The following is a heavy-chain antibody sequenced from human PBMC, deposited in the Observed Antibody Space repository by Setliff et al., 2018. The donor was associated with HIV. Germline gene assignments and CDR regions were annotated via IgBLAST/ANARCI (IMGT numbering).Heavy chain of an antibody. CDR3: ARNPQPTGTPDYYYYYYMDV. D-gene: IGHD1-1*01. Sequence: GASVKVSCKASGYKFTSYYIHWVRQAPGQGLEWMGIINPSIVSTTYAEKFQGRVTITADKSTSTAYMELSSLRSEDTAVYYCARNPQPTGTPDYYYYYYMDVWGKGTTVTVSS. CDR1: GYKFTSYY. V-gene: IGHV1-46*01. CDR2: INPSIVST. J-gene: IGHJ6*03.